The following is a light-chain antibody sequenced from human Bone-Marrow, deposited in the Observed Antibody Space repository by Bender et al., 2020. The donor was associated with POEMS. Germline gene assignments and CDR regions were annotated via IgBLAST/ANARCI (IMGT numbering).Light chain of an antibody. CDR3: QSFDSGLSGLV. CDR2: GDS. CDR1: SSNIGAGYD. J-gene: IGLJ3*02. Sequence: QSVLTQPPSASGTPGQRVTISCTGTSSNIGAGYDAHWYQHFPGTAPKPLIFGDSNRPSGVPDRFSASKSGTYASLAITGLQAEDEADYYCQSFDSGLSGLVFGGGTRLTVL. V-gene: IGLV1-40*01.